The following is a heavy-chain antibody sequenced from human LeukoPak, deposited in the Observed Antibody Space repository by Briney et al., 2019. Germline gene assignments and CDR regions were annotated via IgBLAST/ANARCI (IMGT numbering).Heavy chain of an antibody. CDR2: ISGSGGST. CDR3: AKASYYDSSGHYVDDAFDI. D-gene: IGHD3-22*01. V-gene: IGHV3-23*01. Sequence: GGSLRLSCAASGFTFSSYAMSWVRQAPGKGLEWVSAISGSGGSTYYADSVKGRFTISRDNSKNTLYLQMNSLRAEDTAVYYCAKASYYDSSGHYVDDAFDIWGQGTMVTVSS. J-gene: IGHJ3*02. CDR1: GFTFSSYA.